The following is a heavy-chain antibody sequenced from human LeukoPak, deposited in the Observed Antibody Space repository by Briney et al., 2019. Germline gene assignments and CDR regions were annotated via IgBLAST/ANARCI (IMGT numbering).Heavy chain of an antibody. CDR3: AKAPLSLYYFDY. CDR2: ISYSGDTS. J-gene: IGHJ4*02. Sequence: GGSLRLSCAASGFTFSDFGMSWVRQAPGKGLEWVSTISYSGDTSYYADSVTGRFTISRDNSKNTLYLQMNSLRADDTAVYYCAKAPLSLYYFDYWGQGTLVTVSS. CDR1: GFTFSDFG. V-gene: IGHV3-23*01.